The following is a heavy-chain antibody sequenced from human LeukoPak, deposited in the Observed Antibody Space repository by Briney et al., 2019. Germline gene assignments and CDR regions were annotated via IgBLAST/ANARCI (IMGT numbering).Heavy chain of an antibody. CDR2: IYYSGST. J-gene: IGHJ4*02. V-gene: IGHV4-39*01. CDR3: ARRQGSSWSFFSIFDY. CDR1: GGSISSSSYY. D-gene: IGHD6-13*01. Sequence: SETLSLTCIVSGGSISSSSYYWGWIRQPPGRGLEWIGSIYYSGSTYYNPSLKSRVTISVDTSKNQFSLKLSSVTAADTAVYYCARRQGSSWSFFSIFDYWGQGTLVTVSS.